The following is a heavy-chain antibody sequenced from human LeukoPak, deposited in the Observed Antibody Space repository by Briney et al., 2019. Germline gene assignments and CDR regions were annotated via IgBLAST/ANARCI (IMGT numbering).Heavy chain of an antibody. CDR1: GYTFRSYW. J-gene: IGHJ5*01. CDR2: IYPGDSDT. V-gene: IGHV5-51*01. D-gene: IGHD2-15*01. Sequence: GESLKISCEGSGYTFRSYWTGWVRQMPGKDLEWMGMIYPGDSDTRYSPSFQGQVTFSADLSLNTAYLQWSSLEASDTAIYYCTRQSQACSTGSCYVVSWGQGTQVTVSS. CDR3: TRQSQACSTGSCYVVS.